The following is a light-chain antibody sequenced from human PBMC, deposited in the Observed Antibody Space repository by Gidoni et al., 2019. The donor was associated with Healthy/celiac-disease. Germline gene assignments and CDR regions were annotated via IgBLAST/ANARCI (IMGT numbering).Light chain of an antibody. V-gene: IGKV1-5*03. Sequence: IQITQSPSTLSASLGDRVTIPCRASQSITSWLAWYQHKPGSAPKVLMDKVSTLETGVPSRFSGSGSGTEFTLAISSLQPDDFATYYCQQYSEYPYTFGQGTKLEI. CDR2: KVS. J-gene: IGKJ2*01. CDR3: QQYSEYPYT. CDR1: QSITSW.